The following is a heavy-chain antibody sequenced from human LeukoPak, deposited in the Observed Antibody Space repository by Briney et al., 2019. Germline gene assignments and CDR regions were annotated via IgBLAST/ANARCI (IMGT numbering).Heavy chain of an antibody. Sequence: AASVKVSCKASGYTFTSYGISWVRQAPGQGLEWMGWISAYNDNTNYAQKLQGRVTMTTDTSTSTAYMELRSLRSDDTAVYYCARDRSYTAMVKYYFDYWGQGTLVTVSS. CDR2: ISAYNDNT. CDR1: GYTFTSYG. J-gene: IGHJ4*02. CDR3: ARDRSYTAMVKYYFDY. V-gene: IGHV1-18*01. D-gene: IGHD5-18*01.